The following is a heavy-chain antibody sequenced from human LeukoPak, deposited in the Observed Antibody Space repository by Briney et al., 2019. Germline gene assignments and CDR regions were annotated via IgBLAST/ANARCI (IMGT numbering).Heavy chain of an antibody. CDR3: ARVRSSSSPLPFDY. J-gene: IGHJ4*02. CDR1: GYTFTSYG. Sequence: GASVKVSFKASGYTFTSYGISWVRQAPGQRLEWMGWISAYNGNTNYAQKLQGRVTMTTDTSTSTAYMELRSLRSDDTAVYYCARVRSSSSPLPFDYWGQGTLVTVSS. CDR2: ISAYNGNT. V-gene: IGHV1-18*01. D-gene: IGHD6-6*01.